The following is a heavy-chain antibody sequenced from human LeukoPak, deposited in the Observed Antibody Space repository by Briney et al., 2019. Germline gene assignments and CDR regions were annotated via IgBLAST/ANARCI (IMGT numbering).Heavy chain of an antibody. V-gene: IGHV4-4*09. CDR3: AGRWRGTLDY. Sequence: SETLSLTCTVSGTFVSGFHWTWLRQPSGQGLEWIGFIYSTGTTSYNSSLQSRVTMSVDTSKNQFSLKLKSVIAADTAIYYCAGRWRGTLDYWGQGTLVAVSS. CDR1: GTFVSGFH. D-gene: IGHD5-24*01. J-gene: IGHJ4*02. CDR2: IYSTGTT.